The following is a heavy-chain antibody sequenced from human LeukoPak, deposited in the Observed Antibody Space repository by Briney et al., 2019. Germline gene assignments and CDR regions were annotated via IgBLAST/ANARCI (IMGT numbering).Heavy chain of an antibody. D-gene: IGHD4-17*01. CDR1: GFTFSSYA. CDR2: ISGSGGST. CDR3: ALMHGDYAYAFDI. Sequence: GGSLILSCAASGFTFSSYAMRGGRPAPGKGLEGVSAISGSGGSTYYADSVKGRFTISRDNSRNTLYLQMNSLRAEDTAVYYCALMHGDYAYAFDIWGQGTMVTVSS. V-gene: IGHV3-23*01. J-gene: IGHJ3*02.